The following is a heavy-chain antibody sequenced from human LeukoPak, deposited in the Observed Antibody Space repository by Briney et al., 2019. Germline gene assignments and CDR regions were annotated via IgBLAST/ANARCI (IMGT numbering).Heavy chain of an antibody. Sequence: PGGSLRLSCAASGFTFSSYAMSWVRQAPGKGLEWVSAISGSGGSTYYADSVKGRFTISRDNSKNTLYLQMNSLRAEDTAIYYCTKGGGYYDFWSGYLGPNYFDYWGQGTLVTVSS. CDR3: TKGGGYYDFWSGYLGPNYFDY. CDR1: GFTFSSYA. V-gene: IGHV3-23*01. CDR2: ISGSGGST. J-gene: IGHJ4*02. D-gene: IGHD3-3*01.